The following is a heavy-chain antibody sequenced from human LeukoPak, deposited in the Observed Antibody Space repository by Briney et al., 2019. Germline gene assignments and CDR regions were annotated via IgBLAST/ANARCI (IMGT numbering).Heavy chain of an antibody. CDR3: ARVVVPAAIDWFDP. J-gene: IGHJ5*02. CDR1: GGSFSGYY. V-gene: IGHV4-34*01. Sequence: SETLSLTCAVYGGSFSGYYWSWIRQPPGTRVEWIGEINHSGSTNYNPSLKSRVTISVDTSKNQFSLKLSSVTAADTAVYYCARVVVPAAIDWFDPWGQGTLVTVSS. CDR2: INHSGST. D-gene: IGHD2-2*01.